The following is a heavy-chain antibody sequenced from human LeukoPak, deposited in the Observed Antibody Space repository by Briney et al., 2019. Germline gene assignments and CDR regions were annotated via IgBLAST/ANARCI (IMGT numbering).Heavy chain of an antibody. CDR3: ARATRNGYDY. CDR2: ISHNSDTI. Sequence: PGGSLRLSCAASGFTFNIYGMNWVRQAPGKGPEWVSYISHNSDTIYYVDSVKGRFTMSRDNTKKSLYLQLDSLRVEDTAIYYFARATRNGYDYWGQGTLVTVSS. D-gene: IGHD5-24*01. J-gene: IGHJ4*02. V-gene: IGHV3-48*04. CDR1: GFTFNIYG.